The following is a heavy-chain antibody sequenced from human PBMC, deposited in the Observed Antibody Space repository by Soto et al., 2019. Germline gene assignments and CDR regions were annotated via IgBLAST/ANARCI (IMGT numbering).Heavy chain of an antibody. CDR3: AHSYYGDYVSSIRSFDY. J-gene: IGHJ4*02. CDR1: GFTFSSYA. V-gene: IGHV3-23*01. CDR2: ISGSGGST. Sequence: GGSLRLSCAASGFTFSSYAMSWVRQAPGKGLEWVSAISGSGGSTYYADSVKGRFTISRDNSKNTLYLQMNSLRAEDTATYYCAHSYYGDYVSSIRSFDYWGQGTLVTVSS. D-gene: IGHD4-17*01.